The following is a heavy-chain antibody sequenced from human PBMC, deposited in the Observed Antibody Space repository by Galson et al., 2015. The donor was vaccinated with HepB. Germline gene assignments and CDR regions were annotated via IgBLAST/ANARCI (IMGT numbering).Heavy chain of an antibody. Sequence: SETLSLTCTVSGGSISSSSYYWGWIRQPPGKGLEWIGSIYYSGSTYYNPSLKSRVTISVDTSKNQFSLKLSSVTAADTAVYYCARLRAERRGFDYWGQGTLVTVSS. CDR3: ARLRAERRGFDY. J-gene: IGHJ4*02. CDR2: IYYSGST. V-gene: IGHV4-39*01. CDR1: GGSISSSSYY.